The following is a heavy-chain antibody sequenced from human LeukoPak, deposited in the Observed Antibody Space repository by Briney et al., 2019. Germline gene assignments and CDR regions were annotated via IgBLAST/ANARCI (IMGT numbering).Heavy chain of an antibody. J-gene: IGHJ6*02. CDR3: ATAPILRGEAGEQYKYGMDV. D-gene: IGHD1-1*01. CDR1: VGSISSGNW. Sequence: SETLSLTCAVSVGSISSGNWWSWVRQSPGKGLEWIGEVYHNGTPNHNPSLKSRVTVSADTFKNHFSLKLTSVTAADTAVYYCATAPILRGEAGEQYKYGMDVWGQGTTVIVSS. CDR2: VYHNGTP. V-gene: IGHV4-4*02.